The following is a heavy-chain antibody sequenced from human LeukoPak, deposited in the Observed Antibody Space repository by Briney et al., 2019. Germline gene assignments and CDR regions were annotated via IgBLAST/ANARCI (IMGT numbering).Heavy chain of an antibody. J-gene: IGHJ3*02. D-gene: IGHD2-21*02. CDR2: ISSSGSTM. V-gene: IGHV3-48*03. CDR3: APMECGGDCYQDDAFDI. Sequence: PGGSLRLSCAASGFTFSSYEMNWVRQAPGKGLEWVSYISSSGSTMYYADSVKGRFTISRDNAKNSLYLQMNSLRAEDTAVYYCAPMECGGDCYQDDAFDIWGQGTMVTVSS. CDR1: GFTFSSYE.